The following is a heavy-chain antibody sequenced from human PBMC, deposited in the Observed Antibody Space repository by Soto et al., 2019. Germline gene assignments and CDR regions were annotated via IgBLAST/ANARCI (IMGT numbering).Heavy chain of an antibody. V-gene: IGHV3-30*03. CDR3: VGGQYYFDY. J-gene: IGHJ4*01. CDR2: ISYDGSDK. CDR1: GFPFTSYG. Sequence: QVQLVESGGGVVQPGRSLRLSSAASGFPFTSYGMHWVREGPDKGLEWVAIISYDGSDKYYADSVKGRFTISRDNSKNTLYLQMNSLRPEDTALYYCVGGQYYFDYRGHGTLVIVSS. D-gene: IGHD3-10*01.